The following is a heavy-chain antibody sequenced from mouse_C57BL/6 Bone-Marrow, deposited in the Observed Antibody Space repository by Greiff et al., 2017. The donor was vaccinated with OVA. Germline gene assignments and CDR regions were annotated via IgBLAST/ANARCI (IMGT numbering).Heavy chain of an antibody. V-gene: IGHV1-61*01. CDR2: IYPSDSET. J-gene: IGHJ3*01. CDR1: GYTFTSYW. CDR3: AKGGYYGFAY. Sequence: QVQLQQPGAELVRPGSSVKLSCKASGYTFTSYWMDWVKQRPGQGLEWIGNIYPSDSETHYTQKFKDKATLTVDKSSSTAYMQLSSLTSEDSAVYYCAKGGYYGFAYWGQGTLVTVSA. D-gene: IGHD2-3*01.